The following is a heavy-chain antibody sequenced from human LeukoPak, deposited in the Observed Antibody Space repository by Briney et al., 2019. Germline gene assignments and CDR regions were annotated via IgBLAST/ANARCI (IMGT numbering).Heavy chain of an antibody. CDR2: FYYSGST. J-gene: IGHJ4*02. D-gene: IGHD3-10*01. Sequence: PSETLSLTCTVSGGSISSYYWSWIRQPPGKGLEWIGYFYYSGSTNYNPSLKSRVTISVDTSKNQFSLKLSSVTAADTAVYYCARLSLDGFGEYTDYWGQGTLVTVSS. V-gene: IGHV4-59*01. CDR3: ARLSLDGFGEYTDY. CDR1: GGSISSYY.